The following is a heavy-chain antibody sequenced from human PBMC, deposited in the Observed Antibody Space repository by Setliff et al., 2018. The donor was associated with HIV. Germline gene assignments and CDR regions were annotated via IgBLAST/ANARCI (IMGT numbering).Heavy chain of an antibody. Sequence: GGSLRLSCAASGFSFSNYTMTWVRQAPGKGLEWVAYISAGSSLIYYVESVKGRFTISRDNAKNSLYLQMNTLRTEDTAVYYCARDSGTVGADDYWGQGTLVTVSS. V-gene: IGHV3-48*01. CDR1: GFSFSNYT. CDR3: ARDSGTVGADDY. CDR2: ISAGSSLI. D-gene: IGHD1-26*01. J-gene: IGHJ4*02.